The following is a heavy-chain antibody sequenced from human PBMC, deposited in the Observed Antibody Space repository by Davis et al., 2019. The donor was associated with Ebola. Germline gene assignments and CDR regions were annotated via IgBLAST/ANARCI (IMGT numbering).Heavy chain of an antibody. CDR2: IGRAGDT. D-gene: IGHD3-10*01. J-gene: IGHJ6*04. Sequence: PGGSLRLSCAASGFTFSTYDMHWVRQTTEKGLEWVSAIGRAGDTHYLDSVKGRFTISRENAKNSLYLQMNSLRAGATAVYYCIRDPAGHGMDVWGKGTTVIVSS. V-gene: IGHV3-13*01. CDR3: IRDPAGHGMDV. CDR1: GFTFSTYD.